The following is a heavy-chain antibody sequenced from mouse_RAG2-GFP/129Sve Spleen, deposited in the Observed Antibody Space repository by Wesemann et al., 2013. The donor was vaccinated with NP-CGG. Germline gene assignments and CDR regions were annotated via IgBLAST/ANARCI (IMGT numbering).Heavy chain of an antibody. V-gene: IGHV9-1*02. Sequence: QIQLVQSGPELKKPGETVKISCKASGYTFTNYGMNWVKQAPGKGLKWMGWINTYTGEPTYADDFKGRFAFSLETSASTAYLQINNLKNEDMATYFCAREYVGAMDYWGQGTSVTVSS. CDR3: AREYVGAMDY. D-gene: IGHD5-1*01. CDR2: INTYTGEP. J-gene: IGHJ4*01. CDR1: GYTFTNYG.